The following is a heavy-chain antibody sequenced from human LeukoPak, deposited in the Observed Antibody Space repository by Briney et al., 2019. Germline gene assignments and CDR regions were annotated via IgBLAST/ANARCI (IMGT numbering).Heavy chain of an antibody. Sequence: ASVKVSCKASGNTFSNYDMNWVRQAPGQGLEWVGWMNPNSGKTGDAQKFQGRVSMTRDTSISTAYMELSSLRPEDTAVYYCARAPASYGSGNDYSNDYGMGVWCQGTTLTVTS. D-gene: IGHD3-10*01. CDR2: MNPNSGKT. J-gene: IGHJ6*02. CDR1: GNTFSNYD. CDR3: ARAPASYGSGNDYSNDYGMGV. V-gene: IGHV1-8*01.